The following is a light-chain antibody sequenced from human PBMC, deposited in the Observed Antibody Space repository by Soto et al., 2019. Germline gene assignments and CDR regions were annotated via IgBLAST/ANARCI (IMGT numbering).Light chain of an antibody. Sequence: QSALTQPASVSGSPGQSITISCTGTSSDVGSYNLVSWYQQHPGKAPKLMIYEGCKRPSGVSNRFSGSKSGNTASLTISGLQAEDEADYYCCSYAGSSTPNWVFGGGTKVTVL. CDR2: EGC. J-gene: IGLJ3*02. V-gene: IGLV2-23*01. CDR3: CSYAGSSTPNWV. CDR1: SSDVGSYNL.